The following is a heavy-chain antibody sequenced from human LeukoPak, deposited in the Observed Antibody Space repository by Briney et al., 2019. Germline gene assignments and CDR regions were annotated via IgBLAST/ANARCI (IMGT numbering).Heavy chain of an antibody. CDR2: IYYSGST. CDR3: ARGAPYSSGWLAGY. CDR1: GGSISSGDYY. V-gene: IGHV4-30-4*01. D-gene: IGHD6-19*01. Sequence: PSQTLSLTCTVSGGSISSGDYYWRWIRQSPGKGLEWIGYIYYSGSTYYNPSLKSRVTLSIDTSKNHFSLKLSSVTAADTAVYYCARGAPYSSGWLAGYWGQGTLVTVSS. J-gene: IGHJ4*02.